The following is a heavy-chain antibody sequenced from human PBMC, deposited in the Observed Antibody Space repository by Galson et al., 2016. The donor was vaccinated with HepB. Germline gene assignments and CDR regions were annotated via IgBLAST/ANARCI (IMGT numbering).Heavy chain of an antibody. J-gene: IGHJ4*02. D-gene: IGHD3-16*01. CDR3: ARALGGRVPHDF. CDR1: GFTFSTYG. CDR2: IWDDGSNK. Sequence: SLRLSCAASGFTFSTYGMHWVRQAPGQGLEWVAVIWDDGSNKYYADSVKGRFTIPRGTSKSTLYLQMSSLRPVDTAVYYCARALGGRVPHDFWGQGTLVTVSS. V-gene: IGHV3-33*01.